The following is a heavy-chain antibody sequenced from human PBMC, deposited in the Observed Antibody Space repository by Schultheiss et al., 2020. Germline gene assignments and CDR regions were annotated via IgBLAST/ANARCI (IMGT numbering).Heavy chain of an antibody. CDR2: INHSGST. CDR1: GGSFSGYY. V-gene: IGHV4-34*01. D-gene: IGHD3-10*01. Sequence: GSLRLSCAVYGGSFSGYYWSWIRQPPGKGLEWIGEINHSGSTNYNPSLKSRVTISVDTSKNQFSLKLSSVTAADTAVYYCTRGLAPRISPIHHWGQGTLVTVSS. J-gene: IGHJ1*01. CDR3: TRGLAPRISPIHH.